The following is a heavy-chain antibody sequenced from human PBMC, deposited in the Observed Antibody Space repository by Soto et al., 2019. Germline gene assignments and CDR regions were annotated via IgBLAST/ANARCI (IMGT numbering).Heavy chain of an antibody. CDR1: GGSISSYY. CDR2: IYYSGST. D-gene: IGHD2-21*01. Sequence: SETLSITCTVSGGSISSYYWSWIRQPPGKGLEWIGYIYYSGSTDYNPSLKSRVTISVDTSKNQFSLKLSSVTAADTAVYYCARDYSSSGMDVWGQGTTVTVSS. V-gene: IGHV4-59*01. CDR3: ARDYSSSGMDV. J-gene: IGHJ6*02.